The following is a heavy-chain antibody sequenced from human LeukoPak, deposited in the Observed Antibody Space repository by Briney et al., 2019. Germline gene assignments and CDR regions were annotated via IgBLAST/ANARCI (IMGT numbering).Heavy chain of an antibody. CDR1: GFTFSDYA. Sequence: GGSLRLSCAASGFTFSDYAMTWVRQAPGKGLEWVSSMGVGAGSTEYRDSVKGRFTISRDNSKNTLYLQMNSLRAEDTAVYYCAKETSSSFDYWGQGALVTVSS. CDR2: MGVGAGST. D-gene: IGHD6-6*01. CDR3: AKETSSSFDY. J-gene: IGHJ4*02. V-gene: IGHV3-23*01.